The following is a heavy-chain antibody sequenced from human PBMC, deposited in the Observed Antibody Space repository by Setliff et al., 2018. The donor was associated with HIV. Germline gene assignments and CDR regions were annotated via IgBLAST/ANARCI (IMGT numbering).Heavy chain of an antibody. CDR1: GGSISSHY. Sequence: PSETLSLTCTVSGGSISSHYWSWIRQPPGKGLEWIGYIYYSGSTNYNPSLNSRVTMSVDTPKNQFSLKLNSVIAADTAVYYCAREFAYGGYDYFDYWGQGILVTVSS. J-gene: IGHJ4*01. D-gene: IGHD5-12*01. CDR2: IYYSGST. CDR3: AREFAYGGYDYFDY. V-gene: IGHV4-59*11.